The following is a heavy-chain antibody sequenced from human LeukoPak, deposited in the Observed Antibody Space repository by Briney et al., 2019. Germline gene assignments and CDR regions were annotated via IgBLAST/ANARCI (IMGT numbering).Heavy chain of an antibody. Sequence: GGCLTLSCVASGFTFSSYAMRCVRQAPGPGLEWVSGIDGSGGGTYCAGSVKGKFTISRDNHKNTLYLQMTSLRAEDTAVYFCAKSSYLGSYYYYGMDVWGQGTTVTVSS. V-gene: IGHV3-23*01. J-gene: IGHJ6*02. CDR3: AKSSYLGSYYYYGMDV. D-gene: IGHD2/OR15-2a*01. CDR1: GFTFSSYA. CDR2: IDGSGGGT.